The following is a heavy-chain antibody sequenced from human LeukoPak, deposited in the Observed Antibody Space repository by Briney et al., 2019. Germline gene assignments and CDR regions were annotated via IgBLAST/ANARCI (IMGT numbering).Heavy chain of an antibody. Sequence: RGGALRLPCAASGFTFRRYGMSWVRQAPGKGLEGVAAINGSWGSTYYEDSVKGRFTTSRDNAKNPLYPEMDSLRPDAPGLYYRAVGLYYYYYLDVWGKGTTVTVSS. CDR3: AVGLYYYYYLDV. CDR2: INGSWGST. V-gene: IGHV3-23*01. J-gene: IGHJ6*03. CDR1: GFTFRRYG.